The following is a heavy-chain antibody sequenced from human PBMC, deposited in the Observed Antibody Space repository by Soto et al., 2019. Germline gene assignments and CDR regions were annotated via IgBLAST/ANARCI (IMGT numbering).Heavy chain of an antibody. CDR1: GYTFTSYG. CDR3: ARDQSSSVVY. V-gene: IGHV1-18*01. J-gene: IGHJ4*02. D-gene: IGHD6-6*01. Sequence: GASVKVSCKASGYTFTSYGISWVRQAPGQGLEWMGWISAYNGNTNYAQKLQGRVTITADESTSTAYMELSSLRSEDTAVYYCARDQSSSVVYWGQGTLVTVSS. CDR2: ISAYNGNT.